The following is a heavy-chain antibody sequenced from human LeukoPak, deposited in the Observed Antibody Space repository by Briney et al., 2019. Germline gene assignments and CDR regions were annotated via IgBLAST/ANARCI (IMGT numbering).Heavy chain of an antibody. CDR1: GFTFTNYA. CDR2: VSNTGNT. CDR3: AKGIYSSGWSYFDY. V-gene: IGHV3-23*01. J-gene: IGHJ4*01. D-gene: IGHD6-19*01. Sequence: GGSLRLSCAASGFTFTNYAMSWVRQAPGKGLEWVSSVSNTGNTFYADSVKGHFTISRDNSKNTLYLQMNSLRAEDTAVYYCAKGIYSSGWSYFDYWGHGTLVTVSS.